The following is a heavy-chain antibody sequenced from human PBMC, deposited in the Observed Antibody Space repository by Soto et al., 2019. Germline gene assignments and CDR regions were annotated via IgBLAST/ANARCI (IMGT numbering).Heavy chain of an antibody. CDR1: GGSFSGYY. CDR2: INHSGST. D-gene: IGHD2-2*01. Sequence: PSETLSLTCAVYGGSFSGYYWSWIRQPPGKGLEWIGEINHSGSTNYNPSLKSRVTISVDTSKNQFSLKLSSVTAADTAVYYCIVPAAGYNWFDPWGQGTLVTVSS. CDR3: IVPAAGYNWFDP. J-gene: IGHJ5*02. V-gene: IGHV4-34*01.